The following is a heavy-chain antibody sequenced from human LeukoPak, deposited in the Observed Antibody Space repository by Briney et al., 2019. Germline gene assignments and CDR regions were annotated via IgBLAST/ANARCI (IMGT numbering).Heavy chain of an antibody. CDR1: GYSFTSYW. CDR3: ASTHSSGWYRYYYYYGMDV. J-gene: IGHJ6*04. Sequence: GESLRISSKGSGYSFTSYWISWVRQMPGKGLEWMGRIDPSDSYTNYSPSFQGHVTISADKSISTAYLQWSSLKASDTAMYYCASTHSSGWYRYYYYYGMDVWGKGTTVTVSS. D-gene: IGHD6-19*01. V-gene: IGHV5-10-1*01. CDR2: IDPSDSYT.